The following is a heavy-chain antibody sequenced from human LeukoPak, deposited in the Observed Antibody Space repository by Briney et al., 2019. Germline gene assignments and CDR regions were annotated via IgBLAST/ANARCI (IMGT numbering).Heavy chain of an antibody. CDR1: GLTFSSYG. Sequence: GSLRLSCAASGLTFSSYGMHWVRQAPGKGLEWVAFIRYDGSNKYYADSVKGRFTISRDNAKNSLYLQMNSLRAEDTAVYYCAKSFWWFGEFSPFDYWGQGTLVTVSS. D-gene: IGHD3-10*01. J-gene: IGHJ4*02. V-gene: IGHV3-30*02. CDR2: IRYDGSNK. CDR3: AKSFWWFGEFSPFDY.